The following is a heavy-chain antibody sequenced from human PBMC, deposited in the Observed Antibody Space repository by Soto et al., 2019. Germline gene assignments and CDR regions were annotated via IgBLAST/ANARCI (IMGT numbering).Heavy chain of an antibody. Sequence: GGSLRLSCAASGFTFSSYWMSWVRQTPGKGLEWMASIKKDGSEKYYVNSREGRFTISRDNARNSLSLQMNSLRAEDTAVYYCARVVVQLWFGELFFPNYMEVWGKGTTVTVSS. CDR1: GFTFSSYW. D-gene: IGHD3-10*01. CDR3: ARVVVQLWFGELFFPNYMEV. CDR2: IKKDGSEK. V-gene: IGHV3-7*01. J-gene: IGHJ6*03.